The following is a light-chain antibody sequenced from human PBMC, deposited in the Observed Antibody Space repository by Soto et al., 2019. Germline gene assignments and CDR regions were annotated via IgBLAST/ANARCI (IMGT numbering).Light chain of an antibody. V-gene: IGKV3-11*01. J-gene: IGKJ5*01. CDR2: DAS. Sequence: IGLTQSPATLSLSPGERATLSCRASQSVSSYLAWYQQKPGQAPRLLIYDASNRATGIPARFSGSGSGTEFTLTISSLQSEDFAVYYCQQYSNWPPITFGQGTRLEIK. CDR3: QQYSNWPPIT. CDR1: QSVSSY.